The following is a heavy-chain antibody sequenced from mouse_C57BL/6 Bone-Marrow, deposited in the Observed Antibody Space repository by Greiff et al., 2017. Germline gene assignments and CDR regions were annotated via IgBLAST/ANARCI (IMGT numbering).Heavy chain of an antibody. J-gene: IGHJ2*01. D-gene: IGHD1-1*01. V-gene: IGHV1-81*01. Sequence: QVQLQQSGAELARPGASVKLSCKASGYTFTSYGISWVKQRPGQGLEWIGEIYPRSGNTYYNEKFKGKATLTADKSSSTAYMELRSLTSEDSAVYFGAIATLVAFSKYFDYWGQGTTLTVSS. CDR1: GYTFTSYG. CDR2: IYPRSGNT. CDR3: AIATLVAFSKYFDY.